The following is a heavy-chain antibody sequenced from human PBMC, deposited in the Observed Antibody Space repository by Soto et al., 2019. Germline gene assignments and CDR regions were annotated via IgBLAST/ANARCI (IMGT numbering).Heavy chain of an antibody. CDR3: ARPNWGIYYYGMDV. CDR1: GGSFSGYY. D-gene: IGHD7-27*01. J-gene: IGHJ6*02. CDR2: INHSGST. Sequence: KPSETLSLTCAVYGGSFSGYYWSWIRQPPGKGLEWIGEINHSGSTNYNPSLKSRVTISVDTSKNQFSLKLSSVTAADTAVYYCARPNWGIYYYGMDVWGQGTTVT. V-gene: IGHV4-34*01.